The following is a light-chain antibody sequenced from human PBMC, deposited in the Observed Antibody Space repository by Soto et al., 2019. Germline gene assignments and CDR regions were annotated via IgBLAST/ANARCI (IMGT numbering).Light chain of an antibody. J-gene: IGLJ3*02. CDR1: SSDFGSYNR. V-gene: IGLV2-18*01. CDR3: TFYTTSSTLV. Sequence: QSALTQPPSVSGSPGQSVTISCTGTSSDFGSYNRVSWYRQPPGTAPKLLIYEDSHRPSGVPDRFSGSKSGNTASLTSSGLQAEDEADYFCTFYTTSSTLVFGGGTKVTVL. CDR2: EDS.